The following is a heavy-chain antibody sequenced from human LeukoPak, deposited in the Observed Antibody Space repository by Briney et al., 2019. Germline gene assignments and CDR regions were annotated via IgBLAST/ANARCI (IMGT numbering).Heavy chain of an antibody. J-gene: IGHJ4*02. CDR3: STAKFDY. Sequence: GGSLRLSCAATGSTLSSYSMNWVRQAPGKGLEWVPHISISGSTIHYADSVRGRFTISRDNAKNSLYLQMNSLRADDTAVYYCSTAKFDYWGQGTLLTVSS. CDR2: ISISGSTI. CDR1: GSTLSSYS. V-gene: IGHV3-48*01.